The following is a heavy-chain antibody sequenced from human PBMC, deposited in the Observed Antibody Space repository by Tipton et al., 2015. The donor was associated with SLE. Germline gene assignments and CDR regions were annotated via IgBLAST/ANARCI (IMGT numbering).Heavy chain of an antibody. CDR2: ISACNGNT. V-gene: IGHV1-18*01. CDR3: ARGSVWNYYFDY. CDR1: GYTFTSYG. J-gene: IGHJ4*02. D-gene: IGHD1-7*01. Sequence: QVQLVQSGPEVKKPGASVKVSCKASGYTFTSYGISWVRQAPGQGLEWMGWISACNGNTNYAQKLQGRVTMTTDTSTSTAYMDLSSLRSEDAAVYYCARGSVWNYYFDYWAQGTLVTVTS.